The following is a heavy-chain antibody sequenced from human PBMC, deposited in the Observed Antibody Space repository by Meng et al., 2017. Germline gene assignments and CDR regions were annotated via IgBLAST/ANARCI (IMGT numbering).Heavy chain of an antibody. D-gene: IGHD3-22*01. V-gene: IGHV4-34*01. CDR3: ARGGTGYYYDSSGYVRTYYFDY. CDR1: GGSFSGYY. J-gene: IGHJ4*02. CDR2: INHSGST. Sequence: VQLQQWGAGLLKPSETLSLTCAVYGGSFSGYYWSWIRQPPGKGLEWIGEINHSGSTNYNPSLKSRVTISVDTSKNQFSLKLSSVTAADTAVYYCARGGTGYYYDSSGYVRTYYFDYWGQGTLVTVSS.